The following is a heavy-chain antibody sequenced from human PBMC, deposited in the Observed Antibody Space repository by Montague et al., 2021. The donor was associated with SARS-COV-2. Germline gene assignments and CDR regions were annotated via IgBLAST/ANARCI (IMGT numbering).Heavy chain of an antibody. V-gene: IGHV4-38-2*02. J-gene: IGHJ4*02. Sequence: SETLSLTCTVSGYSITNGYYWAWIRQPPGKGLEWIGMIYHSGDSXXNPXXXSRVAIPVDTSKNQFSLRLSAVSAADTALYYCARVPDPMRFHSDASEYYSYFDSWGQGALVTVSS. D-gene: IGHD2/OR15-2a*01. CDR3: ARVPDPMRFHSDASEYYSYFDS. CDR1: GYSITNGYY. CDR2: IYHSGDS.